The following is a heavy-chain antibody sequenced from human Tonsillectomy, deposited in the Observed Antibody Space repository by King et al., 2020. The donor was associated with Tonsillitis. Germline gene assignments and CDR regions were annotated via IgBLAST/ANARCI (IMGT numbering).Heavy chain of an antibody. CDR2: IYYSGST. CDR3: ARHKTGTTRKYYFDY. CDR1: GGSITSSSYY. Sequence: QLQESGPGLVRPSETLSLTCTVSGGSITSSSYYWGWSRQPPGKGLEWIGSIYYSGSTYANPSLKSRVTISVDTSKNQFSLKLSSVTAADTAVYYCARHKTGTTRKYYFDYWGQGTLVTVSS. J-gene: IGHJ4*02. D-gene: IGHD1-1*01. V-gene: IGHV4-39*01.